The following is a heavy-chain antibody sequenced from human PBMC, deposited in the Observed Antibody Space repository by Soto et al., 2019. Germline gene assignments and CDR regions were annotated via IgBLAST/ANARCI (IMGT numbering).Heavy chain of an antibody. V-gene: IGHV4-4*02. CDR1: SGSISSDNW. Sequence: QVQLQESGPGLVKPSGTLSLTCAVSSGSISSDNWWSWVRQPPGKGLEWIGEIYPSGNTNYNPSLRSRVTISVDRSKNQFSRKLSSVTAADTAVYYCARTYCSGGSCYSAFDYWGQGTLVTVSS. CDR2: IYPSGNT. CDR3: ARTYCSGGSCYSAFDY. D-gene: IGHD2-15*01. J-gene: IGHJ4*02.